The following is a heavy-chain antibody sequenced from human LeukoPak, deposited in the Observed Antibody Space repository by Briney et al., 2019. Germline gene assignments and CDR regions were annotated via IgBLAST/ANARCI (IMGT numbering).Heavy chain of an antibody. V-gene: IGHV1-46*01. D-gene: IGHD4/OR15-4a*01. J-gene: IGHJ4*02. Sequence: ASVKVSCKASGYTFTIYYMHWVRQTPGQGLEWMGIINPSGGSTSYAQKFQGRVTMTRDTSTSTVYMELSSLRSEDTAVYYCARFDYGGNYPFDYWGQGTLVTVSS. CDR1: GYTFTIYY. CDR2: INPSGGST. CDR3: ARFDYGGNYPFDY.